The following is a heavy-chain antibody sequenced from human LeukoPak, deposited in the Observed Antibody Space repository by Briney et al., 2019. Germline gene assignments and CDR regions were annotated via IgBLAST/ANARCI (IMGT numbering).Heavy chain of an antibody. D-gene: IGHD6-19*01. CDR1: GGTFSSYA. Sequence: ASVKVSCKASGGTFSSYAISWVRQAPGQGLEWMGVINPSGGSTSYAQKFQGRVTMTRDTSTRTVYMEVNSLRSEDTAVYYCARQGTYSSAIGMGYWGQGTLVTVSS. V-gene: IGHV1-46*01. CDR3: ARQGTYSSAIGMGY. CDR2: INPSGGST. J-gene: IGHJ4*02.